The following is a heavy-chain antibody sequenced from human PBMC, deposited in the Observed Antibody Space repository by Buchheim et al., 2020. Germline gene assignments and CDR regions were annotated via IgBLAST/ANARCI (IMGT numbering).Heavy chain of an antibody. J-gene: IGHJ4*02. CDR2: IKSKTAGETT. Sequence: EVQLVESGGGLVKPGGCLRLSCAASGFTFSDVWMSWVRQAPGKGLEWVGRIKSKTAGETTDYAEHVKGRFSIARDESQNTMYLQMSSLKPEDTAVYFCITGVVGAPYTFFWGQGTL. V-gene: IGHV3-15*01. CDR3: ITGVVGAPYTFF. D-gene: IGHD2-15*01. CDR1: GFTFSDVW.